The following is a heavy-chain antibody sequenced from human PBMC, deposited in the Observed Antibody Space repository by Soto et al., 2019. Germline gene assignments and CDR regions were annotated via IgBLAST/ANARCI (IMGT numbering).Heavy chain of an antibody. CDR3: ARGDCVGGTCYSVAGSFYYYMDV. Sequence: EVQLVESGGGLVEPGGSLRLSCAASGFTFSNYWMYWVRQAPGKGLEWVSRINSDGSVSSHADSVRGRLTISRDYVKNTLYLHMDSLRAEDTAVYFCARGDCVGGTCYSVAGSFYYYMDVWGKGTTVTVFS. J-gene: IGHJ6*03. D-gene: IGHD2-15*01. V-gene: IGHV3-74*02. CDR2: INSDGSVS. CDR1: GFTFSNYW.